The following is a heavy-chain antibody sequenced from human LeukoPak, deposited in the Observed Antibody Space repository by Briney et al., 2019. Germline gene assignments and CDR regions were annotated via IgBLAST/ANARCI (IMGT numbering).Heavy chain of an antibody. Sequence: SETLSLTCTVSGGSISSYYWSWIRQPLGRGLQWIGYIYYSGSTNYNPSLKSRVTISVDTSKNQFSLKLSSVTAADTAVYYCARGASIAARYWFDPWGQGTLVTVSS. V-gene: IGHV4-59*01. CDR1: GGSISSYY. J-gene: IGHJ5*02. CDR2: IYYSGST. CDR3: ARGASIAARYWFDP. D-gene: IGHD6-6*01.